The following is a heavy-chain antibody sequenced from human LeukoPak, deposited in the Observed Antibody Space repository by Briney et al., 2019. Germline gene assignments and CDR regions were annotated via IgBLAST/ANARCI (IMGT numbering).Heavy chain of an antibody. Sequence: SETLSLTCTVSGGSISSSSYYWGWIRQPPGKGLEWIGSIYYSGSTYYNPSLKSRVTISVDTSKNQFSLKLSSVTAADTAGYFCASVTRRKSGSYYSVWFVPWGQGTLVTDCS. V-gene: IGHV4-39*07. CDR1: GGSISSSSYY. J-gene: IGHJ5*02. CDR3: ASVTRRKSGSYYSVWFVP. CDR2: IYYSGST. D-gene: IGHD1-26*01.